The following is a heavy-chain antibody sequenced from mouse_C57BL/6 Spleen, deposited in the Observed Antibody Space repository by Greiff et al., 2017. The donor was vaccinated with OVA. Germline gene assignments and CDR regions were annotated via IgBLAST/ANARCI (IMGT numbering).Heavy chain of an antibody. Sequence: QVHVKQSGPELVKPGASVKISCKASGYAFSSSWMNWVKQRPGKGLEWIGRIYPGDGDTNYNGKFKGKATLTADKSSSTAYMQLSSLTSEDSAVYFCARLGHYYGSSSFAYWGQGTLVTVSA. CDR3: ARLGHYYGSSSFAY. V-gene: IGHV1-82*01. CDR1: GYAFSSSW. J-gene: IGHJ3*01. CDR2: IYPGDGDT. D-gene: IGHD1-1*01.